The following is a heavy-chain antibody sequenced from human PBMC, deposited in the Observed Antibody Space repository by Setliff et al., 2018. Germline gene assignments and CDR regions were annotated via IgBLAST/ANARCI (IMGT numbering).Heavy chain of an antibody. Sequence: SETLSLTCTVSGGSISSGDYYWSWIRQPPGKGLEWIGYIYSSGSTYYNPSLKSRVSISVDTSKNQFSLKLSSVTAADMAVYYCAREQWLDPPGYYYMDVWAKGTTVTVS. V-gene: IGHV4-30-4*08. CDR3: AREQWLDPPGYYYMDV. CDR2: IYSSGST. CDR1: GGSISSGDYY. D-gene: IGHD6-19*01. J-gene: IGHJ6*03.